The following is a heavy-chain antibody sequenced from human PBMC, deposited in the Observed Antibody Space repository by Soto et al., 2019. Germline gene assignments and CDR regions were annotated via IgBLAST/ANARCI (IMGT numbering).Heavy chain of an antibody. V-gene: IGHV1-18*04. CDR1: GYAFTSYG. CDR2: INIYNGNT. CDR3: ARAPRYSSGWYWFDP. J-gene: IGHJ5*02. Sequence: ASVRVSCKAAGYAFTSYGSRFLRQAPGQALEWMGWINIYNGNTNYAQKLQGRVTMTTDTSTSTAYMELRSLRSDDTAVYYCARAPRYSSGWYWFDPWGQGTLVTVSS. D-gene: IGHD6-19*01.